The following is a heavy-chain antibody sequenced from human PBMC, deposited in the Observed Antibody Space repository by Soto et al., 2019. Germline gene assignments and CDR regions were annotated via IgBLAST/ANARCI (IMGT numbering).Heavy chain of an antibody. D-gene: IGHD3-22*01. Sequence: SETLSLTCAVFGGSFSGYSWNWIRQPPGKGLEWIGDINHFGGTNYNPSLKSRVTISLDTSNNQFSLKLNSVTAADTSVYFCARVRREYDTSGPVDYWGQGTLVTVSS. CDR3: ARVRREYDTSGPVDY. J-gene: IGHJ4*02. CDR2: INHFGGT. V-gene: IGHV4-34*01. CDR1: GGSFSGYS.